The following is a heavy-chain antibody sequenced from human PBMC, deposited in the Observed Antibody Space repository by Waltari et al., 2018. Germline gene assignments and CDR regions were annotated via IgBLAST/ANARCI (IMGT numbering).Heavy chain of an antibody. CDR1: GYSFTSYW. J-gene: IGHJ4*02. Sequence: EVQLVQSGAEVKKPGESLKISCKGSGYSFTSYWIGWVRQMPGKGLEWMGIVYQGDSETGYSPSCQGQVTITADKSISTAYLQWSSLKASETAMYYCARRAAQQQLVGEYYFDYWGQGTLVTVSS. CDR3: ARRAAQQQLVGEYYFDY. D-gene: IGHD6-13*01. V-gene: IGHV5-51*01. CDR2: VYQGDSET.